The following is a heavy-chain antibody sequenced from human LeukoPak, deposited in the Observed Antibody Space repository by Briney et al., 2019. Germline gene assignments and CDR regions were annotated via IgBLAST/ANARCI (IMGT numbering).Heavy chain of an antibody. Sequence: GGSLRLSCAASGFTVSSNYMSWVRQAPGKGLEWVSVIYSGGSTYYADSVKGRFTISRDNAKNTLYLQMNSLRAEDTAVYYCARTRLDYGMDVWGQGTTVTVSS. D-gene: IGHD5-12*01. V-gene: IGHV3-53*01. CDR1: GFTVSSNY. CDR3: ARTRLDYGMDV. CDR2: IYSGGST. J-gene: IGHJ6*02.